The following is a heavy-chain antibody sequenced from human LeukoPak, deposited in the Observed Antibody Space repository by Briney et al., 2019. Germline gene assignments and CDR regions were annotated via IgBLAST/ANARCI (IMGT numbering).Heavy chain of an antibody. CDR1: GFTFDDYA. CDR2: ISWNSGSI. Sequence: GGSLRLSCAASGFTFDDYAMHWVRQAPGKGLEWVSGISWNSGSIGYADSVKGRFTISRDNAKNSLYLQMNSLRAEDTALYYCAKDTAASFFDYNAFDIWGQGTMVTVSS. J-gene: IGHJ3*02. V-gene: IGHV3-9*01. CDR3: AKDTAASFFDYNAFDI. D-gene: IGHD3-9*01.